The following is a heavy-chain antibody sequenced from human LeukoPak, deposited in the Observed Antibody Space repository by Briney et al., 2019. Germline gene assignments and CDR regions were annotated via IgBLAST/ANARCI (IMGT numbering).Heavy chain of an antibody. V-gene: IGHV1-2*02. Sequence: ASVKVSCKASGYTFTGYYMHWVRQAPGQGLEWMGWINPNSGGTNYAQKFQGRVTMTRDTSISTAYMELSGLRSDDTAVYYCARDGTYSGYDFLYDWFDPWGQGTLVTVSS. D-gene: IGHD5-12*01. CDR3: ARDGTYSGYDFLYDWFDP. CDR2: INPNSGGT. J-gene: IGHJ5*02. CDR1: GYTFTGYY.